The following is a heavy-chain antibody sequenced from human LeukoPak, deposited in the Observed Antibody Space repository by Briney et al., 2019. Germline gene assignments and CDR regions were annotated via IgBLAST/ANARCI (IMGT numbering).Heavy chain of an antibody. V-gene: IGHV3-7*01. CDR1: GFMFSDFW. J-gene: IGHJ4*02. Sequence: GGSLRLSCAASGFMFSDFWMSWVRQAPGKGLEWVANIKQDGGEKYYVDSVEGRFTISRDNTKNSLYLQMNSLRAEDTAVYYCATRGGDSEVDYWGQGTLVTVSS. CDR3: ATRGGDSEVDY. D-gene: IGHD4-17*01. CDR2: IKQDGGEK.